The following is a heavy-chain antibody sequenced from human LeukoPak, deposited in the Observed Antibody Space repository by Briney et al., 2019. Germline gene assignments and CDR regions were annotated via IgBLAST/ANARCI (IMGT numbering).Heavy chain of an antibody. V-gene: IGHV4-39*07. Sequence: PSETLSLTCTVSGGSISSSSYYWGWIRQPPGKGLEWIGSIYYSGSTYYNPSLKSRVTISVDTSKNQFSLKLSSVTAADTAVYYCARAPGIVDYWGQGTLVTVSS. J-gene: IGHJ4*02. CDR1: GGSISSSSYY. CDR3: ARAPGIVDY. CDR2: IYYSGST. D-gene: IGHD1-14*01.